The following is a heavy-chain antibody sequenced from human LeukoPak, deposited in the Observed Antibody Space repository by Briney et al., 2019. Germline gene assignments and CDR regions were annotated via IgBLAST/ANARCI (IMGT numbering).Heavy chain of an antibody. D-gene: IGHD6-13*01. CDR2: IYYSGNN. CDR3: ARLRYSSSWSTFDY. CDR1: GDSVSGGNYY. V-gene: IGHV4-39*01. Sequence: SETLSLTCTVSGDSVSGGNYYWGWIRQPPGKGLEWIGRIYYSGNNYYNPSLKSRVTISVDTTKNQFSPKMSSVTAADTAVYYCARLRYSSSWSTFDYWGQGTLVTVSS. J-gene: IGHJ4*02.